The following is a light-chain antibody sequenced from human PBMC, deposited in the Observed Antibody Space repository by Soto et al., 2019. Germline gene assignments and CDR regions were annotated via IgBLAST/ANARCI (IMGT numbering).Light chain of an antibody. J-gene: IGKJ1*01. CDR2: DAS. CDR3: QQYNIYSWT. Sequence: DIQMTQSPSTLSASVGDRVTITCRASQSISRWLAWYQQKPRKAPKLRICDASTFEGGVPPRFSRSRSGTEFTLTTSTPQPDDLAPYYCQQYNIYSWTFGQRTMVEIK. V-gene: IGKV1-5*01. CDR1: QSISRW.